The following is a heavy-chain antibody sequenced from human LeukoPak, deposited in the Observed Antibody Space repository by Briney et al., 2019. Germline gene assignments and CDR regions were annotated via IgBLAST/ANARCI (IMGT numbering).Heavy chain of an antibody. CDR1: GYNFSGHY. CDR2: IDPNNGDT. J-gene: IGHJ4*02. Sequence: ASVKVSCKASGYNFSGHYVHWVRQAPGQGLEWMGLIDPNNGDTYSSPKFRARVTMTRDTSTNTVYMDLNSLTSEDTAVYYCARDNYERKFDYWGQGTPVAVSS. CDR3: ARDNYERKFDY. V-gene: IGHV1-2*02. D-gene: IGHD3-22*01.